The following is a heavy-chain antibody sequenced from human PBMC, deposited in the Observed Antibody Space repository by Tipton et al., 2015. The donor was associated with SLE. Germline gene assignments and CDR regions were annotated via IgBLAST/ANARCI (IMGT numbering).Heavy chain of an antibody. CDR3: AKLVLAVAGTRWFDP. V-gene: IGHV3-23*01. CDR1: GFSVSNYA. CDR2: INIGGETT. Sequence: SLRLSCAASGFSVSNYAMTWVRQAPGKGLEWVSAINIGGETTYYADSVKGRFTISRDNSKNTLYLQMESLRAEDTAVYYCAKLVLAVAGTRWFDPWGQGTLVSVSS. D-gene: IGHD6-19*01. J-gene: IGHJ5*02.